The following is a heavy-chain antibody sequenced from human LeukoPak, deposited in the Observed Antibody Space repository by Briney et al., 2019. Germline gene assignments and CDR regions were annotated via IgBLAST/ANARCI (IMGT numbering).Heavy chain of an antibody. Sequence: PSETLSLTCAVYGGSFSGYYWSWIRQPPGKGLEWIGEINHSGSTNYNPSLKSRVTISVDTSKNQFSLKLSSVTAADTAVYYCAGSWEDTPFDLWGRGTLVTVSS. CDR3: AGSWEDTPFDL. CDR1: GGSFSGYY. CDR2: INHSGST. V-gene: IGHV4-34*01. J-gene: IGHJ2*01. D-gene: IGHD1-26*01.